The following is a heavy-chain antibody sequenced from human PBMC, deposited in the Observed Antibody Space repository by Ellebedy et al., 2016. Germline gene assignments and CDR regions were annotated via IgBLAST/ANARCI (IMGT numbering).Heavy chain of an antibody. V-gene: IGHV3-53*01. D-gene: IGHD3-22*01. CDR1: GFTVSTNY. CDR2: LYSGGYT. Sequence: GGSLRLSXAASGFTVSTNYMSWVRQAPGKGLEWVSVLYSGGYTNYADPGGGRFTISRDDSKNTGFLQMNSLRAEDTAVYYCAGDYIGAGYHSDSSGHYKVHYFDYWGQGTLVTVSS. J-gene: IGHJ4*02. CDR3: AGDYIGAGYHSDSSGHYKVHYFDY.